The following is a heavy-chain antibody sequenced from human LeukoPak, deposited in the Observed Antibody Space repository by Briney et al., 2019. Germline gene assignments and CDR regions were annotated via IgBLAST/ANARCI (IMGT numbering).Heavy chain of an antibody. CDR2: IKSKTDGGTT. CDR1: GFTFSNAW. D-gene: IGHD3-3*01. V-gene: IGHV3-15*01. CDR3: TTDPPRSLRFLDALGYYYYGMDV. J-gene: IGHJ6*02. Sequence: GGSLRLSCAASGFTFSNAWMSWVRQAPGKGLEWVGRIKSKTDGGTTDYAAPVKGRFTISRDDSKNTLYLQMNILKTEDTAVYYCTTDPPRSLRFLDALGYYYYGMDVWGQGTTVTVSS.